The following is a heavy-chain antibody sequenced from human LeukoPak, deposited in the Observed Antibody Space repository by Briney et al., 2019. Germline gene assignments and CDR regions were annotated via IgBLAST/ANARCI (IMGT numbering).Heavy chain of an antibody. J-gene: IGHJ4*02. Sequence: PSETLSLTCTVSGGSISSSYYYWGWIRQPPGKGLEWIGSIYYSGNTYYNPSLKSRVTISVDTSKNQFSLRLSSVTAADTAVYYCARRVDYGGLYYFDYWGQGTLVTVSS. D-gene: IGHD4-23*01. CDR2: IYYSGNT. V-gene: IGHV4-39*01. CDR1: GGSISSSYYY. CDR3: ARRVDYGGLYYFDY.